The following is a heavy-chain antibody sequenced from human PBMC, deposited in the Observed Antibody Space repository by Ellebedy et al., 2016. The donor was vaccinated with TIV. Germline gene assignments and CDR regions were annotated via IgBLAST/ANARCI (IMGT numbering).Heavy chain of an antibody. J-gene: IGHJ4*02. CDR1: GFTFSSYS. D-gene: IGHD4-17*01. V-gene: IGHV3-48*02. Sequence: PGGSLRLSCAASGFTFSSYSMNWVRQAPGKGLECVSHINSGSDTISYADSVKGRFTISRDNAKNSLYLQMNSLRDEDTAVYFCARDKDYAYDYWGQGTLVTVSS. CDR3: ARDKDYAYDY. CDR2: INSGSDTI.